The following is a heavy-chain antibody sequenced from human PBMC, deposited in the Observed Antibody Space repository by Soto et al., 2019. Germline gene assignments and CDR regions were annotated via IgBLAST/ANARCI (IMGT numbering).Heavy chain of an antibody. J-gene: IGHJ6*02. CDR2: IIPIFGTA. CDR1: GGTFSSYA. Sequence: SVKVSCKASGGTFSSYAISWVRQAPGQGLEWMGGIIPIFGTANYAQKFQGRVTITADESTSTAYMELSSLRSEDTAVYYCARVTHASTSPHYGMDVWGQGTTVTVSS. V-gene: IGHV1-69*13. CDR3: ARVTHASTSPHYGMDV. D-gene: IGHD2-2*01.